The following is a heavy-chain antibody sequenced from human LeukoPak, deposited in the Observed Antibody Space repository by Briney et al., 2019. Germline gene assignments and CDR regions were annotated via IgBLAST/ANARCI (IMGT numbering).Heavy chain of an antibody. CDR2: ITADSGTT. Sequence: GGSLRLSCAVSGFPFSTKNMNWVRQAPGKGLEWVSYITADSGTTYYADSVKGRFTISRDNAKNSLYLQMNSLRDEDTAVYYCASRDYFDYWGQGTLVTVSS. CDR3: ASRDYFDY. J-gene: IGHJ4*02. V-gene: IGHV3-48*02. CDR1: GFPFSTKN.